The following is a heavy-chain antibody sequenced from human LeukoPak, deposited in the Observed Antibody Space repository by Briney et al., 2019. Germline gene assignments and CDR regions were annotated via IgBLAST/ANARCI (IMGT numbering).Heavy chain of an antibody. CDR1: GGSISSYY. CDR2: IYYSGNT. CDR3: ARFYGVRAFDI. J-gene: IGHJ3*02. V-gene: IGHV4-59*01. D-gene: IGHD3-10*01. Sequence: SETLSLTRTVSGGSISSYYWSWIRQPPGKGLEWIGYIYYSGNTNYNPSLKSRVTISVDTSKNQFSLKLSSVTAADTAVYYCARFYGVRAFDIWGQGTMVTVSS.